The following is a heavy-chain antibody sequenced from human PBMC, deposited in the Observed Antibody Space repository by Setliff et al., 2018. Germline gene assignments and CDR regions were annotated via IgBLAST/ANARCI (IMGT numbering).Heavy chain of an antibody. CDR1: GYAFITFG. CDR3: VRGPEPSVVVAIPFDH. D-gene: IGHD3-22*01. J-gene: IGHJ4*02. Sequence: ASVKVSCKTSGYAFITFGMSWVRQAPGQGLEWMGWISPVYGIANYARKSQGRVTMTADTSTTTAYLELTSLRYDDTAVYYCVRGPEPSVVVAIPFDHWGQGSLVTVAS. CDR2: ISPVYGIA. V-gene: IGHV1-18*01.